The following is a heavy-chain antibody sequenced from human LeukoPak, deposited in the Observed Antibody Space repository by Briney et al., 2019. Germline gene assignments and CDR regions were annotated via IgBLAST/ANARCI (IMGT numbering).Heavy chain of an antibody. V-gene: IGHV3-11*04. Sequence: NPGGSLRLSCAASGFSFSDYYMSWIRQAPGKGLEWVSYISSSGDTMSYADSVKGRFTISRDNAKNSLYLQMSSLRAEDADIYYCARVMGNYASDYWGQGALVTVSS. CDR3: ARVMGNYASDY. CDR2: ISSSGDTM. J-gene: IGHJ4*02. D-gene: IGHD1-7*01. CDR1: GFSFSDYY.